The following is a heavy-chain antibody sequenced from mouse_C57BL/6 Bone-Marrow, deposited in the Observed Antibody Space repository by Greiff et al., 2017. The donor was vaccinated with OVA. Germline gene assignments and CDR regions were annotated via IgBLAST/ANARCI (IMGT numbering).Heavy chain of an antibody. D-gene: IGHD1-1*01. CDR1: GYSITSGYY. V-gene: IGHV3-6*01. CDR3: ARRDGSSYDFDY. CDR2: ISYDGSN. J-gene: IGHJ2*01. Sequence: EVKLMESGPGLVKPSQSLSLTCSVTGYSITSGYYWNWIRQFPGNKLEWMGYISYDGSNNYNPSLKNRISITRDTSKNQFFLKLNSVTTEDTATYYCARRDGSSYDFDYWGQGTTLTVSS.